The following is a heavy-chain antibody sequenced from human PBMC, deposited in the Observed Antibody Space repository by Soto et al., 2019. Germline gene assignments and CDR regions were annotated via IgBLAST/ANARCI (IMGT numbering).Heavy chain of an antibody. CDR1: GFTFSSYS. CDR2: ISSSSSYI. Sequence: EVQLVESGGGLVKPGGSLRLSCAASGFTFSSYSMNWVRQAPGKGLEWVSSISSSSSYIYYADSVKGRFTISRDNAKNSLYLQMNSLRAEDTAVYYCARYYYDSSGDYYNYGMDVWGQGTTVTVSS. J-gene: IGHJ6*02. V-gene: IGHV3-21*01. D-gene: IGHD3-22*01. CDR3: ARYYYDSSGDYYNYGMDV.